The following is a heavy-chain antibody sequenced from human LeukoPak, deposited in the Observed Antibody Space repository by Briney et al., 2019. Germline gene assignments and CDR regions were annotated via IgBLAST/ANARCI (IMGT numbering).Heavy chain of an antibody. CDR1: GFTFSSYA. J-gene: IGHJ5*02. CDR2: ISGSGGST. D-gene: IGHD2-2*01. CDR3: ARGDKQLLFERRKGGFDP. Sequence: SGGSLRLSCAAFGFTFSSYAMSWVRQAPGKGLEWVSAISGSGGSTYYADSVKGRFTISRDNSKYMVYLQMNSLRAEGTAVYYCARGDKQLLFERRKGGFDPWGQGTLVTVSS. V-gene: IGHV3-23*01.